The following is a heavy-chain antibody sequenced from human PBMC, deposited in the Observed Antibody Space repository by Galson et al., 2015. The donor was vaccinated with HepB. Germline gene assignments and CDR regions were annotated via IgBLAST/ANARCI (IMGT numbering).Heavy chain of an antibody. Sequence: SVKVSCKASGYTFTSYGISWVRQAPGQGLEWMGWISAYNGNTNYAQKLQGRVTMTTDTSTSTAYMELRSLRSDDTAVYYCARDKYSGPSQSITIFGVPKEAWFNPWGQGTLVTVSS. CDR2: ISAYNGNT. J-gene: IGHJ5*02. V-gene: IGHV1-18*01. CDR1: GYTFTSYG. CDR3: ARDKYSGPSQSITIFGVPKEAWFNP. D-gene: IGHD3-3*01.